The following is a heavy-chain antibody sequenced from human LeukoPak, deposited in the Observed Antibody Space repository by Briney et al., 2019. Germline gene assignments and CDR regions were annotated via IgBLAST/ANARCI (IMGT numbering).Heavy chain of an antibody. V-gene: IGHV4-59*01. J-gene: IGHJ5*02. CDR3: ARVGIFGVVNWFDP. CDR1: GGSISSYY. CDR2: IYYSGST. Sequence: SETLSLTCTVSGGSISSYYWSWIRQPPGKGLEWIGYIYYSGSTNYNPSLKSRVTISVDTSKIQFSLKLSSVTAADTAVYYCARVGIFGVVNWFDPWGQGTLVTVSS. D-gene: IGHD3-3*02.